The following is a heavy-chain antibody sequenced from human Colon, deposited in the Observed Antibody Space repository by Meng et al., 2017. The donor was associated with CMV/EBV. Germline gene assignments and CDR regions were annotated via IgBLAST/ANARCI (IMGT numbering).Heavy chain of an antibody. Sequence: GESLKISCAGSGFTFSNHKMNWVRQAPGKGLEWVSSISSSGSDMYYADSGEGRFTISRDNAKNSLYLQINSLRVEDTAVYYCARVRDLYGSDGMDVWGQGTTVTVSS. CDR1: GFTFSNHK. CDR3: ARVRDLYGSDGMDV. J-gene: IGHJ6*02. D-gene: IGHD5-24*01. CDR2: ISSSGSDM. V-gene: IGHV3-21*01.